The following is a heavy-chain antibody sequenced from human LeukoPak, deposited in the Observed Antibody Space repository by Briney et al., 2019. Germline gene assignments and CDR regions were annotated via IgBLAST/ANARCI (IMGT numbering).Heavy chain of an antibody. CDR2: ISGSGGST. D-gene: IGHD6-19*01. CDR1: GFTFSRYG. CDR3: AKLDSSGWYHFDP. J-gene: IGHJ5*02. Sequence: PGGSLRLSCAASGFTFSRYGMSWVRQAPGKGLEWVSDISGSGGSTFYVDSVKGRFTISRDNSKNTLYLQMNSLRAEDTAVYYCAKLDSSGWYHFDPWGQGTLVTVSS. V-gene: IGHV3-23*01.